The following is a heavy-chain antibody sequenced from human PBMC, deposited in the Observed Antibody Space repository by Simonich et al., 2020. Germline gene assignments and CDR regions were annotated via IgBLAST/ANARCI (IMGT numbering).Heavy chain of an antibody. Sequence: EVQRVESGGGLVQPGGCLRLTCAASGFTFSSYWMHWGRQAPGKGLGWFSLINSDESSTSNADSVKCRYTISRDNAKYTLYLQMNSLSAEDTAVYYCARNRLDYWGQGTLVTVSS. V-gene: IGHV3-74*01. J-gene: IGHJ4*02. CDR3: ARNRLDY. CDR2: INSDESST. CDR1: GFTFSSYW.